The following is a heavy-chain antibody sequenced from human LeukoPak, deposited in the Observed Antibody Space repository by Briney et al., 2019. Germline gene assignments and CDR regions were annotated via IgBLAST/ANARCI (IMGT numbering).Heavy chain of an antibody. CDR1: GGSISSYY. J-gene: IGHJ5*02. Sequence: PSETLSLTCTVSGGSISSYYWSWIRQPPGKGLEWIGYIYYSGSTNYNPSLKSRVTISVDRSKNQFSLKLSSVTAADTAVYYCATTSGARRFDPWGQGTLVTVSS. CDR3: ATTSGARRFDP. D-gene: IGHD2-2*01. CDR2: IYYSGST. V-gene: IGHV4-59*12.